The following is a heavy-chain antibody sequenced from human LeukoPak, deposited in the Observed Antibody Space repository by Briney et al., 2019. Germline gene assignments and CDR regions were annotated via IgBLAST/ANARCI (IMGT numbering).Heavy chain of an antibody. D-gene: IGHD2-2*01. J-gene: IGHJ6*02. CDR2: ISSSGSTI. CDR1: GFTFSDYY. V-gene: IGHV3-11*01. CDR3: ARAGIVVVPADYYGMDV. Sequence: GGSLRLSCAASGFTFSDYYMGWIRQAPGKGLGWVSYISSSGSTIYYADSVKGRFTISRDNAKSSLYLQMNSLRAEDTAVYYCARAGIVVVPADYYGMDVWGQGTTVTVSS.